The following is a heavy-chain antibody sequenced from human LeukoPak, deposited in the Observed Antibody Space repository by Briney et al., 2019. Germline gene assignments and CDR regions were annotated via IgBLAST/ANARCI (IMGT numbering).Heavy chain of an antibody. CDR2: INHSGST. J-gene: IGHJ4*02. Sequence: SETLSLTCAFYGGSFSGYYWSWIRQPPGKGLEWIGEINHSGSTNYNPSLKSRVTISVDTSKNQFSLKLSSVTAADTAVYYCAKYSGSGSYYKRSFDYWGQGTLVTVSS. CDR3: AKYSGSGSYYKRSFDY. V-gene: IGHV4-34*01. D-gene: IGHD3-10*01. CDR1: GGSFSGYY.